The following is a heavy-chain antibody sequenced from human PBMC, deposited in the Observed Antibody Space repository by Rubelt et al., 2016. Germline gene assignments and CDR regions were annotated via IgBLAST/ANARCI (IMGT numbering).Heavy chain of an antibody. J-gene: IGHJ6*02. D-gene: IGHD6-6*01. Sequence: GLEWVAFIRYDGSNKYYADSVKGRFTISRDNSKNTLYLQMNSLRAEDTAVYYCARDRTAARPLYSYYYYGMDVWGQGTTVTVSS. CDR3: ARDRTAARPLYSYYYYGMDV. CDR2: IRYDGSNK. V-gene: IGHV3-30*02.